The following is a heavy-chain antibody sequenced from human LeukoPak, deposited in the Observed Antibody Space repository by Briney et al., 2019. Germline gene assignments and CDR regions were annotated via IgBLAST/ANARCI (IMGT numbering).Heavy chain of an antibody. Sequence: SLRLSCAASGFTFDDYAMHWVRQAPGKGLEWVSGISWNSGSIGYADSVKGRFTISRDNAKNSLYLQMNSLRAEDTALYYCAKDKGSIVGATLFDYWGQGTLVTVSS. D-gene: IGHD1-26*01. CDR1: GFTFDDYA. J-gene: IGHJ4*02. CDR3: AKDKGSIVGATLFDY. CDR2: ISWNSGSI. V-gene: IGHV3-9*01.